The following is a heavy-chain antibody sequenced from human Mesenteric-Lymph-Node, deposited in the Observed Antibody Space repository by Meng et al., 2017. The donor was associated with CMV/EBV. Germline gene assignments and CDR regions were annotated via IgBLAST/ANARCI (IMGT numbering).Heavy chain of an antibody. CDR2: IKQDGSEK. J-gene: IGHJ6*02. D-gene: IGHD2-2*01. CDR3: ARGAVVVPAALYYYYYYGMDV. CDR1: GFTFSSYW. Sequence: GGSLRLSCAASGFTFSSYWMSWVRQAPGKGLEWVANIKQDGSEKYYVDSVKGRFTISRDNAKNSLYLQMNSLRAEDTAVYYCARGAVVVPAALYYYYYYGMDVWGQGTTVTVSS. V-gene: IGHV3-7*01.